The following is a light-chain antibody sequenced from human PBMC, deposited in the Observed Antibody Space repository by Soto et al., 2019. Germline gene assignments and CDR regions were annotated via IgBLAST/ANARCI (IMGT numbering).Light chain of an antibody. Sequence: QSVLTQPASVSGSPGQSITFSCTVTSGDIGAYNFVSWYQQYPGKAPKLLIYEVTNRPSGISDRFSGSKSGNTASLTISGLQADDEADFYCSSYTTSNTYVFGTGTKVTVL. V-gene: IGLV2-14*01. CDR3: SSYTTSNTYV. J-gene: IGLJ1*01. CDR1: SGDIGAYNF. CDR2: EVT.